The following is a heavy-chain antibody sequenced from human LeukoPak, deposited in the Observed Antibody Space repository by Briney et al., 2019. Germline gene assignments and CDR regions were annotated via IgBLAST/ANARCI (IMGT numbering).Heavy chain of an antibody. Sequence: LPGGSLRLSCAASGFTSSSYGMSWVRQAPGKGLEWVSAISGSGGSTYYADSVKGRFTISRDNSKNTLYLQMNSLKTEGTAVYYCTTDIPPGYNYDSSGYYRYWGQGTLVTVSS. CDR3: TTDIPPGYNYDSSGYYRY. CDR1: GFTSSSYG. CDR2: ISGSGGST. J-gene: IGHJ4*02. V-gene: IGHV3-23*01. D-gene: IGHD3-22*01.